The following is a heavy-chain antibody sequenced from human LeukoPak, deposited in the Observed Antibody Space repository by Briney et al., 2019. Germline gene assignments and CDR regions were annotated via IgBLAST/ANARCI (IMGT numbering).Heavy chain of an antibody. Sequence: SETLSLTCTVSGGSISSYYWSWIRQPPGKGLEWIGYIYYSGSTNYNPSLKSRVTISVDTSKNQFSLKLSSVTAADTAVYYCARDYYDSSGYYYGDAFAIWGQGTMVTVSS. D-gene: IGHD3-22*01. CDR1: GGSISSYY. CDR2: IYYSGST. V-gene: IGHV4-59*01. CDR3: ARDYYDSSGYYYGDAFAI. J-gene: IGHJ3*02.